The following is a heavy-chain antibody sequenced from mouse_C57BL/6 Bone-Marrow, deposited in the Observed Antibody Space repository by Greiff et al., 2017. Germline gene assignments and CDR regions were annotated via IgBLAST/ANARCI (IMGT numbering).Heavy chain of an antibody. CDR3: TSPYWDLY. D-gene: IGHD4-1*01. J-gene: IGHJ4*01. CDR1: GFNIKDDY. V-gene: IGHV14-4*01. CDR2: IDPENGDT. Sequence: DVQLQESGAELVRPGASVKLSCTASGFNIKDDYMHWVKQRPEQGLEWIGWIDPENGDTEYASKFQGKATITADTSSNTAYLQLSSLTSEDTAVYYCTSPYWDLYWGQGTSVTVSS.